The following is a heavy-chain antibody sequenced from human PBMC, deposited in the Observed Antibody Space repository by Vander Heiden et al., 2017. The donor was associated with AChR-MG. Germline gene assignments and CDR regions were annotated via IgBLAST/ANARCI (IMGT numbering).Heavy chain of an antibody. CDR1: GFTFSSYS. CDR3: ARDFKWELLRGGEGGFDY. D-gene: IGHD1-26*01. Sequence: EVQLVESGGGLVQPGGSLRLSCAASGFTFSSYSMNWVRQAPGKGLEWVSYISSSSSTIYYADSVKGRFTISRDNAKNSLYLQMNSLRDEDTAVYYCARDFKWELLRGGEGGFDYWGQGTLVTVSS. CDR2: ISSSSSTI. J-gene: IGHJ4*02. V-gene: IGHV3-48*02.